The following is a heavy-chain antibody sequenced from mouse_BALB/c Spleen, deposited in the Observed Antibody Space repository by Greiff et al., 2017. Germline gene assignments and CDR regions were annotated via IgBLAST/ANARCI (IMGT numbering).Heavy chain of an antibody. Sequence: EVQLQQSGPELMKPGASVKISCKASGYSFTSYYMHWVKQSHGKSLEWIGYIDPFNGGTSYNQKFKGKATLTVDKSSNTAYMHLSSLTSEDSAVYYCARGVTTGYAMDYWGQGTSVTVSS. CDR3: ARGVTTGYAMDY. CDR1: GYSFTSYY. V-gene: IGHV1S135*01. J-gene: IGHJ4*01. CDR2: IDPFNGGT. D-gene: IGHD2-2*01.